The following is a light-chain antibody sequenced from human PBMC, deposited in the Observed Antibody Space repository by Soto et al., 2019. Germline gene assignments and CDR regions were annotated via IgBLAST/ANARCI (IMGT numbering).Light chain of an antibody. J-gene: IGKJ1*01. V-gene: IGKV3-20*01. CDR3: HQYGSSPRT. CDR2: ASS. CDR1: QRVSSSY. Sequence: ETVLTQSPGTLSLSPGDRATLSCRASQRVSSSYLAWYQQKPGQAPRLLIYASSSRATGISDRFSGSGSGTDFTLTISRLEPEDFAVYYCHQYGSSPRTFGRGTKVEIK.